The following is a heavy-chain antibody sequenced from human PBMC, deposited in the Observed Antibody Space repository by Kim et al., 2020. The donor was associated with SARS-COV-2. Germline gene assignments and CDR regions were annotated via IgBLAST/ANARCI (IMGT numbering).Heavy chain of an antibody. CDR3: ARDRGGRVGATLDY. Sequence: SETLSLTCTVSGGSISSSSYYWGWIRQPPGKGLEWIGSIYYSGSTYYNPSLKSRVTISVDTSKNQFSLKLSSVTAADTAVYYCARDRGGRVGATLDYWG. D-gene: IGHD1-26*01. V-gene: IGHV4-39*07. CDR1: GGSISSSSYY. J-gene: IGHJ4*01. CDR2: IYYSGST.